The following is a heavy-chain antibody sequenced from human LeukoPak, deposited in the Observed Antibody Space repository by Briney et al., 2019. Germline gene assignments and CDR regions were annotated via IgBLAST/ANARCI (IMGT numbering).Heavy chain of an antibody. Sequence: GASVKVSCKASGYTFTSYGISRVRQAPGQGLEWMGWISAYNGNTNYAQKLQGRVTMTTDTSTSTAYMELRSLRSDDTAVYYCALAHSYYYYYYMDVWGKGTTVTVSS. CDR2: ISAYNGNT. CDR3: ALAHSYYYYYYMDV. D-gene: IGHD3-3*02. V-gene: IGHV1-18*01. J-gene: IGHJ6*03. CDR1: GYTFTSYG.